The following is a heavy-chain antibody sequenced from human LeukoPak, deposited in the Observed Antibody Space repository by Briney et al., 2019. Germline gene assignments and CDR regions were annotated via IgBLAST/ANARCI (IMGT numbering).Heavy chain of an antibody. J-gene: IGHJ5*02. V-gene: IGHV4-61*09. D-gene: IGHD6-13*01. Sequence: KSSETLSLTCTVSGGSISSGSYYWSWIRQPAGKGLEWIGHIYTSGSTNYNPSLKSRVTISVDTSKNQFSLKLSSVTAADTAVYYCARGSGTYSSSWYLTPDNWFDPWGQGALVTVSS. CDR3: ARGSGTYSSSWYLTPDNWFDP. CDR2: IYTSGST. CDR1: GGSISSGSYY.